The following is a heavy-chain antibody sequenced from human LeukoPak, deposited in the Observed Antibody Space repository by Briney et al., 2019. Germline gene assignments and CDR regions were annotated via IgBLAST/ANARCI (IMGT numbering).Heavy chain of an antibody. D-gene: IGHD3-22*01. V-gene: IGHV1-69*13. CDR3: ARERYYYDSSGYFFDY. J-gene: IGHJ4*02. CDR2: IIPIFGTA. CDR1: GGTFSSYA. Sequence: GASVKVSCKASGGTFSSYAISWVRQAPGQGLEWMGGIIPIFGTANYAQKFQGRVTVTADESTSTAYMELSSLRSEDTAVYYCARERYYYDSSGYFFDYWGRGTLVTVSS.